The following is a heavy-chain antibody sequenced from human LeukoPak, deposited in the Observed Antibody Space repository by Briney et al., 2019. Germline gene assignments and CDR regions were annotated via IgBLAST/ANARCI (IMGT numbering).Heavy chain of an antibody. CDR3: AKDPSPYCGGDCYFDC. CDR2: ISSTGGST. Sequence: GGSLRLSCAASGFTFANYAMSWVRQAPGKGLEWVSTISSTGGSTYYADSVKGRFTISRDNSRNTLYLQMNSLRVEDTAIYYCAKDPSPYCGGDCYFDCWGQGTLVTVSS. J-gene: IGHJ4*02. V-gene: IGHV3-23*01. D-gene: IGHD2-21*02. CDR1: GFTFANYA.